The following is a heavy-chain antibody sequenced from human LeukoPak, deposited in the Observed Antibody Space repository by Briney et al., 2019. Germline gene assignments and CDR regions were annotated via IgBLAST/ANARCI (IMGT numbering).Heavy chain of an antibody. CDR1: GFTFSSYA. V-gene: IGHV3-48*04. CDR2: ISGSGGTT. D-gene: IGHD2-15*01. CDR3: TTGYCSGGICSHNGFDI. Sequence: PGGSLRLSCSTSGFTFSSYAMKWVRQAPGKGLEWVSSISGSGGTTYYADSVKGRFTISRDNAKNSLYLQMNSLRAEDTAVYYCTTGYCSGGICSHNGFDIWGQGTMVTVSS. J-gene: IGHJ3*02.